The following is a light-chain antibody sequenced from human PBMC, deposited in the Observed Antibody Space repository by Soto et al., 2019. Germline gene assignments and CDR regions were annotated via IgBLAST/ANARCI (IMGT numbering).Light chain of an antibody. Sequence: ENVLTQSPATLSLSPGERATLSCRASQSVSNYVAWYQQKPVQAPRLLIYDASNRATGIPARFSGSGSGTDFTLTISSLEPEDFAVYYCQQYGSSGTFGQGTKVDIK. J-gene: IGKJ1*01. CDR3: QQYGSSGT. V-gene: IGKV3-11*01. CDR2: DAS. CDR1: QSVSNY.